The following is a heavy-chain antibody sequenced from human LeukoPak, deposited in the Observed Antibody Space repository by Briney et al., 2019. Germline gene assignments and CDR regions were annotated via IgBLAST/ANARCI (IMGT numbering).Heavy chain of an antibody. J-gene: IGHJ6*04. CDR2: IWYDASNK. D-gene: IGHD7-27*01. Sequence: PGGSLRPSCAASGFTFSSHGMHWVRQAPGKGLEWVAVIWYDASNKYYADSVKGRFTISRDNSKNMLYVEMNSLRAEDTAVYYCVRWGSGKVMDVWGKGTTVTVSP. CDR3: VRWGSGKVMDV. CDR1: GFTFSSHG. V-gene: IGHV3-33*01.